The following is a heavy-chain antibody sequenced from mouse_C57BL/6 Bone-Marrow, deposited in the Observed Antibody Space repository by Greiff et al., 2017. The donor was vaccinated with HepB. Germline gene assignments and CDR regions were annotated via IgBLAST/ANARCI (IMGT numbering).Heavy chain of an antibody. CDR3: ARNWEGDYFDY. V-gene: IGHV5-4*03. CDR2: ISDGGSYT. CDR1: GFTFSSYA. J-gene: IGHJ2*01. D-gene: IGHD4-1*01. Sequence: DVMLVESGGGLVKPGGSLKLSCAASGFTFSSYAMSWVRQTPEKRLEWVATISDGGSYTYYPDNVKGRFTISRDNAKNNLYLQMSHLKSEDTAMYYCARNWEGDYFDYWGQGTTLTVSS.